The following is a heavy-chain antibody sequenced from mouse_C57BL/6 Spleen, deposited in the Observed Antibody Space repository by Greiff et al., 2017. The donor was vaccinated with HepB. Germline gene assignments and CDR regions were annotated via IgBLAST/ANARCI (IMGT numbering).Heavy chain of an antibody. J-gene: IGHJ3*01. CDR3: ARSATTGFAY. Sequence: QVQLQQPGAELVKPGASVKLSCKASGYTFTSYWMQWVKQRPGQGLEWIGEIDPSDSYTNYNQKFKGKATLTVDTSSSTAYMQLSSLTSEDSAVYYCARSATTGFAYWGQGTLVTVSA. CDR1: GYTFTSYW. CDR2: IDPSDSYT. V-gene: IGHV1-50*01. D-gene: IGHD2-12*01.